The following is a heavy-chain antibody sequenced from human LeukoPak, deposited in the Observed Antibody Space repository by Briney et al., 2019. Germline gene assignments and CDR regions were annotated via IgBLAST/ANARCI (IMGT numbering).Heavy chain of an antibody. Sequence: PGESLKISCKGSGYSFTSYWIGWVRQMPGKGLEWMGIIYPGDSDTRYSPSFQGQVTISADKSISTAYLQWSSLKASDTAMYYCARLGCSSTSCYVAYYFDYWGKGTLVTVSS. V-gene: IGHV5-51*01. J-gene: IGHJ4*02. CDR3: ARLGCSSTSCYVAYYFDY. CDR1: GYSFTSYW. D-gene: IGHD2-2*01. CDR2: IYPGDSDT.